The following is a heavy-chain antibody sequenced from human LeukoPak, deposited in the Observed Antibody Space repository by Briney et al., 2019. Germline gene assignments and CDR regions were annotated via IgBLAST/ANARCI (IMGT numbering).Heavy chain of an antibody. CDR3: TRVGYIDEGIDY. CDR2: IKQDGSKK. Sequence: GGSLRLSCVASGFPFSSYWMTWVRQAPGKGLEWVANIKQDGSKKSYVDSVKGRFTISKDNAKNSLYLQMNSLRAEDTAIYYCTRVGYIDEGIDYWGQGTLVTVSS. V-gene: IGHV3-7*04. D-gene: IGHD5-24*01. J-gene: IGHJ4*02. CDR1: GFPFSSYW.